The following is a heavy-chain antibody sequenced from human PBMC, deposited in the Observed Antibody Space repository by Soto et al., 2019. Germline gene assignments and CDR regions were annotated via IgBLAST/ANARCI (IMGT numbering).Heavy chain of an antibody. CDR2: LSDSGGSI. CDR1: GFTFSSHA. D-gene: IGHD6-13*01. CDR3: AKVSSSWYAGFFDL. V-gene: IGHV3-23*01. J-gene: IGHJ4*02. Sequence: PGGSLRLSSTASGFTFSSHAMTWVRQAPGKGLEWVSGLSDSGGSIYYADSVKGRFTISRDNSMNTLYLQMKTLRAEDTAVYYCAKVSSSWYAGFFDLWGQGTLVTVSS.